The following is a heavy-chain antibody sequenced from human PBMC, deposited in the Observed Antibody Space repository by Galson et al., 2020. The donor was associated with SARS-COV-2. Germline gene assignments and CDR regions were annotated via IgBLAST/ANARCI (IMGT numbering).Heavy chain of an antibody. CDR3: AKEDYYYGLYGMDV. J-gene: IGHJ6*02. Sequence: GGSLRLSCAASGFTFSSYGMHWVRQAPGKGLEWVAFVRSGGRSTFHLDSVKGRFTISRDNSNNTLYLQMNSLRAEDTAVYYCAKEDYYYGLYGMDVWGQGTTVTVSS. V-gene: IGHV3-30*02. CDR1: GFTFSSYG. CDR2: VRSGGRST. D-gene: IGHD3-10*01.